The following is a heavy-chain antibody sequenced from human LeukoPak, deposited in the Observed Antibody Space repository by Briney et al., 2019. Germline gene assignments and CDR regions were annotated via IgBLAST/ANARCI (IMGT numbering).Heavy chain of an antibody. CDR2: ISGSDGST. V-gene: IGHV3-23*01. D-gene: IGHD2-15*01. CDR1: GFTFSSYA. Sequence: GGSLRLSCAASGFTFSSYAMSWVRQAPGKGLEWVSAISGSDGSTYYADSVKGRFTISRDNSKNTLYLQMNSLRAEDTAVYYCARRYCSGGSCYRPGDAFDIWGQGTMVTVSS. J-gene: IGHJ3*02. CDR3: ARRYCSGGSCYRPGDAFDI.